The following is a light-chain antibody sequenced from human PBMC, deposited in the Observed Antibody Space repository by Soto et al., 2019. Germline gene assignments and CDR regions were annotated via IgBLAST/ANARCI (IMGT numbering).Light chain of an antibody. CDR3: QQRSTWT. V-gene: IGKV3-11*01. CDR1: QSVSSY. Sequence: EIVLTQSPGTLSLSPGERATLSCRASQSVSSYLAWYQQKPGQAPRLLIYDASNRATGIPARFSGSGSGTDFTLTISSLEPEDFAVYYCQQRSTWTFGQGTKV. CDR2: DAS. J-gene: IGKJ1*01.